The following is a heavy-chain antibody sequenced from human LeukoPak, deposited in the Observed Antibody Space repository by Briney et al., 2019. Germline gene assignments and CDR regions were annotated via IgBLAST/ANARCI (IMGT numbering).Heavy chain of an antibody. CDR1: GGSINSYY. D-gene: IGHD2-2*01. Sequence: SETLSLTCTVSGGSINSYYWSWIRQPAGKGLEWIGRIYTSGSTNYNPSLKSRVTISVDTSKNQFSLKLSSVTAADTAVYYCAISGTSYYYYYMDVWGKGTTVTVSS. J-gene: IGHJ6*03. CDR3: AISGTSYYYYYMDV. V-gene: IGHV4-4*07. CDR2: IYTSGST.